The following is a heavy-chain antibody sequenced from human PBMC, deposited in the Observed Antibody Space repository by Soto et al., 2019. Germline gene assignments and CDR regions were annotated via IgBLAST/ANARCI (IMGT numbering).Heavy chain of an antibody. Sequence: QIQLMQSGAEVKKPGASVKVSCKASGYTFTSYGIHWVRQAPGQRLEWTGWINAGNGNTKYSEKFQGRVTITRDTSASTAYLELSSLRSEDTAVYYCAREPNDSSAYYHHYYYGMDVWGKGTTVTVSS. V-gene: IGHV1-3*01. D-gene: IGHD3-22*01. CDR2: INAGNGNT. CDR3: AREPNDSSAYYHHYYYGMDV. J-gene: IGHJ6*04. CDR1: GYTFTSYG.